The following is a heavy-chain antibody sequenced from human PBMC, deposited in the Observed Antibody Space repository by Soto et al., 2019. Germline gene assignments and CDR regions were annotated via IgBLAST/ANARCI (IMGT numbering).Heavy chain of an antibody. V-gene: IGHV1-18*04. CDR1: GYTFTSYG. Sequence: GASVKVSCQASGYTFTSYGISWVRQAPVQGLEWMGCISAYNGNTNYAQKLQCRVTMTTNTSTSTAYMELRSLTSDDTAVYYCAGDLPSSGYRGAFDIWG. CDR3: AGDLPSSGYRGAFDI. D-gene: IGHD3-22*01. J-gene: IGHJ3*02. CDR2: ISAYNGNT.